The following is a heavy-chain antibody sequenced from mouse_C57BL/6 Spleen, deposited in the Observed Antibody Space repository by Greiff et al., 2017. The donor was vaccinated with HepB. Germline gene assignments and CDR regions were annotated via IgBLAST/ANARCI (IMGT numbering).Heavy chain of an antibody. D-gene: IGHD2-1*01. CDR2: INSDGGST. Sequence: VQLQQSGGGLVQPGESLKLSCESNEYEFPSHDMSWVRKTPEKRLELVAAINSDGGSTYYPDTMERRFIISRDNTKKTLYLQMSSLRSEDTALYYCARGGNRHYYAMDYWGQGTSVTVSS. V-gene: IGHV5-2*01. J-gene: IGHJ4*01. CDR3: ARGGNRHYYAMDY. CDR1: EYEFPSHD.